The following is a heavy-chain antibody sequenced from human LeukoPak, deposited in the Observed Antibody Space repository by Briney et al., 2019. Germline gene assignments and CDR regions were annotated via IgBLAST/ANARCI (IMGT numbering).Heavy chain of an antibody. CDR3: AKGRNDYSNFVDY. CDR2: ISGGGST. D-gene: IGHD4-11*01. Sequence: TGGSLRLSCAASGFTFSSYAMSWVRQAPGKGLEWVSSISGGGSTYYVDSVKGRFTISRDIPKSTLHLQMDSLRVEDTAVYYCAKGRNDYSNFVDYWGQGTLVTVSS. J-gene: IGHJ4*02. V-gene: IGHV3-23*01. CDR1: GFTFSSYA.